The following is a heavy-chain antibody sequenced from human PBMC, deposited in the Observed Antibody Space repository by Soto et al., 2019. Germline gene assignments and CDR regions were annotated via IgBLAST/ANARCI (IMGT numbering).Heavy chain of an antibody. V-gene: IGHV1-2*02. Sequence: QVQLVQSGAEVKKPGASVKVSCKASGYSFTAYYIHWVRQAPGQGREWMGWINCNTGGTNSPQNFQGRVTMTRDTSTNTTYMEPSRLRSDDTAWYYCASAPSSSSGAPGFDPWGKGTLVTVSS. D-gene: IGHD3-22*01. CDR1: GYSFTAYY. J-gene: IGHJ5*02. CDR2: INCNTGGT. CDR3: ASAPSSSSGAPGFDP.